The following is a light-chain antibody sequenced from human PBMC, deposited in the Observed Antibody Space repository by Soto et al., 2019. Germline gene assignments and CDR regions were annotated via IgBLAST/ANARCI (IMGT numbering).Light chain of an antibody. CDR3: QQSDRTSYT. CDR1: QSIGSY. CDR2: AAS. J-gene: IGKJ2*01. Sequence: IQITQSPSSLSAPVGVRVTITCRAGQSIGSYLNWYQQNPGKAPKLLIYAASNLQTGDPSRFSGSGSGTDFTLTISSLQPEDFATYYCQQSDRTSYTLGQGTKLEIE. V-gene: IGKV1-39*01.